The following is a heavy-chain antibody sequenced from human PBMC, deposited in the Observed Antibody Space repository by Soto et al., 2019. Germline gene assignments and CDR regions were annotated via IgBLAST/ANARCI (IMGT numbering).Heavy chain of an antibody. CDR3: ARDGYCNNGVCYRPFDC. CDR1: GFTVSSNY. V-gene: IGHV3-53*04. J-gene: IGHJ4*02. D-gene: IGHD2-8*01. CDR2: IYSGGST. Sequence: EVQLVESGGGLVQPGGSLRLSCAASGFTVSSNYMSWVRQAPGKGLEWVSVIYSGGSTYYADSVKGRFTISRHNSKNTLYLQMNSLRAEDTAVYYCARDGYCNNGVCYRPFDCWGEGTLVTVSS.